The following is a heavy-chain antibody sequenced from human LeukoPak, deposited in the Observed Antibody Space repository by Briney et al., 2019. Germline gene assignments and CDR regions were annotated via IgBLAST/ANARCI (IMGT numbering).Heavy chain of an antibody. D-gene: IGHD4-23*01. CDR2: INYSGST. Sequence: SETLSLTCAVYSGSFSGYYWSWIRQPPGKGLEWIGEINYSGSTNYNPSLKSRVTISIDTSKNQFSLKLSSVTAADTAVYYCARLDYGGSESNFDYWGQGTLVTVSS. CDR1: SGSFSGYY. V-gene: IGHV4-34*01. J-gene: IGHJ4*02. CDR3: ARLDYGGSESNFDY.